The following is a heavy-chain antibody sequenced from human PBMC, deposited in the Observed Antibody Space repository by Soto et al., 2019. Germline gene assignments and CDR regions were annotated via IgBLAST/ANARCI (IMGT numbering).Heavy chain of an antibody. CDR2: RTSSGSAI. V-gene: IGHV3-11*01. CDR1: GFRFTDYC. CDR3: ARDHSLSTPLEGIYL. D-gene: IGHD1-1*01. Sequence: GGSLRLSCAACGFRFTDYCMSGIRQTSGKALERVSYRTSSGSAIYYADSLKGRFTISRDKGQNPVYLQMNMLRVEYTAVYYSARDHSLSTPLEGIYLWGPGTTVTVSS. J-gene: IGHJ6*02.